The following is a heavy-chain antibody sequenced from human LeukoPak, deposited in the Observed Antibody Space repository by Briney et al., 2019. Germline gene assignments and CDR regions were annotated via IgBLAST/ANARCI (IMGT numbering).Heavy chain of an antibody. CDR3: ARREMATIEDAFDI. D-gene: IGHD5-24*01. CDR2: ISSSSSYT. Sequence: GGSLRLSCAASGFTFSDYYMSWIRQAPGKGLEWVSYISSSSSYTNYADSVKGRFTISRDNAKKSLYLQMNSLRAEDTAVYYCARREMATIEDAFDIWGQGTMVTVSS. CDR1: GFTFSDYY. V-gene: IGHV3-11*03. J-gene: IGHJ3*02.